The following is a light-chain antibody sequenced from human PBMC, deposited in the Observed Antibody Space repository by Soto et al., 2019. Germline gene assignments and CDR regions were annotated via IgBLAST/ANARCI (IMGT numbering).Light chain of an antibody. CDR2: GAS. J-gene: IGKJ1*01. Sequence: EIVMTQSPATLSVSPGERATLSCRASQSVSSNLAWYQQKPGQAPRLLVYGASTSATGLTARFSGSGSGPEFTLTISSLQSEDFAVYYCQHYDNWPPGGTFGQVTRVEVK. CDR3: QHYDNWPPGGT. V-gene: IGKV3-15*01. CDR1: QSVSSN.